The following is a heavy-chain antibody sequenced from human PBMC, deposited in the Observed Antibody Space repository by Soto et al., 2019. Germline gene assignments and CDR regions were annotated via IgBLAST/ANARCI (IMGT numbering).Heavy chain of an antibody. CDR3: ARVSSGWYTPSFDY. CDR2: INHSGST. J-gene: IGHJ4*02. Sequence: LSLTCAVYGGPFSGYSWSWFRHPPGKGLEWIGEINHSGSTNYNPSLKSRVTISVDTSKNQFSLKLSSVTAADTAVYYCARVSSGWYTPSFDYWGQGTLVTVSS. D-gene: IGHD6-19*01. V-gene: IGHV4-34*01. CDR1: GGPFSGYS.